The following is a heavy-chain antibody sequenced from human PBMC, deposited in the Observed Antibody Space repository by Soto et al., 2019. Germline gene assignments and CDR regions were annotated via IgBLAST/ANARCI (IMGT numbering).Heavy chain of an antibody. Sequence: SVKVSCKASGGTFSSYAISWVRQAPGQGREWMGGIIPIFGTANYAQKFQGRVTITADESTSTAYMELSSLRSEDTAVYYCAPLWVGARRPLLSPAVNWFDPWGQGPLVTAPQ. D-gene: IGHD3-10*01. CDR1: GGTFSSYA. V-gene: IGHV1-69*13. J-gene: IGHJ5*02. CDR2: IIPIFGTA. CDR3: APLWVGARRPLLSPAVNWFDP.